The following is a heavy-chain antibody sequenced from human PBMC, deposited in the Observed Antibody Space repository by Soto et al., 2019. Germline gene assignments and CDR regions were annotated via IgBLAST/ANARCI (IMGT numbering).Heavy chain of an antibody. D-gene: IGHD6-6*01. V-gene: IGHV4-31*03. J-gene: IGHJ6*02. CDR3: ARVRRSIAARGYYYDGMDV. Sequence: PSETLSLTCTVSGGSISSGGYYWSWIRQHPGKGLEWFGYIYYSGSTYYNPSLKSRVTISVDTSKNQFSLKLSSVTAADTAVYYCARVRRSIAARGYYYDGMDVWGQGTTVTVSS. CDR2: IYYSGST. CDR1: GGSISSGGYY.